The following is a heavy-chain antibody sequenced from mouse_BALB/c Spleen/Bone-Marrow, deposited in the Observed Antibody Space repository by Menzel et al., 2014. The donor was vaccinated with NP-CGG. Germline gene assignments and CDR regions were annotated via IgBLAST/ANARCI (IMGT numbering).Heavy chain of an antibody. D-gene: IGHD2-3*01. CDR1: GFTFNTYA. CDR2: IRSKSNNYAT. V-gene: IGHV10-1*02. J-gene: IGHJ1*01. CDR3: VRQGDGYYNWYFDV. Sequence: EVKLVESGGGLVQPKGSLKLSCADSGFTFNTYAMNWVRQAPGKGLEWVARIRSKSNNYATYYADSVKDRFTSSRNDSQSMLYLRMNNLKTEDTAMYYCVRQGDGYYNWYFDVWGAGTTVTVSS.